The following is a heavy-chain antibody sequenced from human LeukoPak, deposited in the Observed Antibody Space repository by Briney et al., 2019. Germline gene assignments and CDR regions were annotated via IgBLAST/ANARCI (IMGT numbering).Heavy chain of an antibody. CDR3: AKDPMPWVRGVILLETYFDY. CDR1: GLTFSSYW. Sequence: PGGSLRLSCAASGLTFSSYWMHWVRQAPGKWLEWVAVISYDGSNKYYADSVKGRFTISRDNSKNTLYLQMNSLRAEDTAVYYCAKDPMPWVRGVILLETYFDYWGQGTLVTVSS. V-gene: IGHV3-30*18. J-gene: IGHJ4*02. D-gene: IGHD3-10*01. CDR2: ISYDGSNK.